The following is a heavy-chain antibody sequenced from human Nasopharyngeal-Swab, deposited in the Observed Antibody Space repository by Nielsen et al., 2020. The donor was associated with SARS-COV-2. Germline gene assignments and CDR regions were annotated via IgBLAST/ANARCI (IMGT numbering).Heavy chain of an antibody. J-gene: IGHJ5*02. D-gene: IGHD1-7*01. CDR3: ARDTGGPPNYFDP. CDR2: ISSTTPYI. Sequence: GGSLRLSCVASGFTFSGYTMNWVRQAPGKGLEWISSISSTTPYIYYADSVKGRFTISRDNAKNSLYLQMNFLRVEDTAMYYCARDTGGPPNYFDPWGQGTLVTVPS. V-gene: IGHV3-21*01. CDR1: GFTFSGYT.